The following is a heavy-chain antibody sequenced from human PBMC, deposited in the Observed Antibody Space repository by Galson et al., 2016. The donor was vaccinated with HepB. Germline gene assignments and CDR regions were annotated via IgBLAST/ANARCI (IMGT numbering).Heavy chain of an antibody. CDR3: ASASFIEYRKTRSEDAFDI. CDR2: ILPMTDTV. D-gene: IGHD2/OR15-2a*01. V-gene: IGHV1-69*06. J-gene: IGHJ3*02. Sequence: SVKVSCKASGGTFNKFAITWVRQAPGQGLEWMGGILPMTDTVDYAQKLQGRVTITADNSKSKAYMELSSLRSEDTAVYNCASASFIEYRKTRSEDAFDIWGQGTMVTVSS. CDR1: GGTFNKFA.